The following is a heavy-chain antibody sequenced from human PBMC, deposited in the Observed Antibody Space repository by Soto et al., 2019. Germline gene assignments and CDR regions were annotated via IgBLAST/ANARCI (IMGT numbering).Heavy chain of an antibody. CDR1: GFTFSSYA. CDR2: ISGSGGST. J-gene: IGHJ6*02. CDR3: AKVVWQQLVFYYYGMDV. D-gene: IGHD6-13*01. V-gene: IGHV3-23*01. Sequence: PGGSLRLSCAASGFTFSSYAMSWVRQTPGKGLEWVSAISGSGGSTYYADSVKGRFTISRDNSKNTLYLQMNSLRAEDTAVYYCAKVVWQQLVFYYYGMDVWGQGTTVTVSS.